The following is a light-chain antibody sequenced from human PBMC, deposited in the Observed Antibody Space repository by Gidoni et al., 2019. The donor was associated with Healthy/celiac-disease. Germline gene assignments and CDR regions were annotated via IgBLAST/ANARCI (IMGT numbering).Light chain of an antibody. Sequence: DIVMTQSPDSLAVSLGERATINCKSSQTVLYRSDNRNYLAWYQQKPGQSPELLIYWASTRASWVPDRFSGSGSGTDFTLTISTLQAEDAAVYFCQQYYDSPRTFGQGTKVEIK. V-gene: IGKV4-1*01. CDR1: QTVLYRSDNRNY. J-gene: IGKJ1*01. CDR3: QQYYDSPRT. CDR2: WAS.